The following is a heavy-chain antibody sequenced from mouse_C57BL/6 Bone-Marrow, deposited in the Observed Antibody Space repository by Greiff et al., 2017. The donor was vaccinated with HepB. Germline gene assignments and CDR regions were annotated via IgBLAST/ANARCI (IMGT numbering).Heavy chain of an antibody. CDR1: GFNIKNTY. CDR2: IDPANGNT. V-gene: IGHV14-3*01. CDR3: ARWPYYSNYVDYAMDY. J-gene: IGHJ4*01. Sequence: EVQLQQSVAELVRPGASVKLSCTASGFNIKNTYMHWVKQRPEQGLEWIGRIDPANGNTKYAPKFQGKATITADTSSNTAYLQLSSLTSEDTAIYYCARWPYYSNYVDYAMDYWGQGTSVTVSS. D-gene: IGHD2-5*01.